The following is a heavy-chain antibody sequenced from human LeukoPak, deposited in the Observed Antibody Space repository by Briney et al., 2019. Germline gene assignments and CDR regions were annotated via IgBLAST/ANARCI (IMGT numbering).Heavy chain of an antibody. Sequence: GGSLRLSCVASGFTFRNYAMSWVRQSTGKGLEWVSAIGTAGDTYYPGSVKGRFTISRENAKNSLYLQMNSLRAEDTAVYYCANSPRILWFDPWGQGTLVTVSS. CDR2: IGTAGDT. D-gene: IGHD3-3*01. CDR3: ANSPRILWFDP. J-gene: IGHJ5*02. CDR1: GFTFRNYA. V-gene: IGHV3-13*01.